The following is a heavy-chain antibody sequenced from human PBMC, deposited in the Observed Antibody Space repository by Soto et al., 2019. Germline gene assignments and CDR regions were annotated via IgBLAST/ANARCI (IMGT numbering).Heavy chain of an antibody. J-gene: IGHJ5*02. CDR2: INQDGSDQ. V-gene: IGHV3-7*01. CDR3: ATSMRHTLNP. D-gene: IGHD2-8*01. Sequence: EVQVVESGGGLVQPGGSLRLSCAASGFTFSSHWMTWVRQVPGKGLEWVANINQDGSDQYYVDSVKGRFTISRDKAQNSLCLHMNSLRVEDTAVYYCATSMRHTLNPWGQGTLVTVSS. CDR1: GFTFSSHW.